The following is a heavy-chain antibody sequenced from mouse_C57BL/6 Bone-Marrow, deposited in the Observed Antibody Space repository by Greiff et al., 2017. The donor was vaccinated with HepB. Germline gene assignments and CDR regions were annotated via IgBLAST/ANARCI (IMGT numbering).Heavy chain of an antibody. Sequence: VMLVESGAELARPGASVKLSCKASGYTFTSYGISWVKQRTGQGLEWIGEIYPRSGNTYYNEKFKGKATLTADKSSSTAYMELRSLTSEDSAVYFCARWDTTVVEGFAYWGQGTLVTVSA. CDR3: ARWDTTVVEGFAY. CDR2: IYPRSGNT. CDR1: GYTFTSYG. J-gene: IGHJ3*01. D-gene: IGHD1-1*01. V-gene: IGHV1-81*01.